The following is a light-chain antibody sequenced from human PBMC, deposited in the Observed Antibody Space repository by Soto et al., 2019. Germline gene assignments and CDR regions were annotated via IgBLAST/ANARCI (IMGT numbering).Light chain of an antibody. CDR1: SSDVGGYNY. CDR2: EVN. CDR3: NSYTSSSTRV. J-gene: IGLJ2*01. Sequence: QSALTQPASVSGSPGQSITISCTGTSSDVGGYNYVSWYQQHPGKGPKLLIYEVNNRPSGVSNRSSGSKSGNTASLTISGLQAEDEADYYCNSYTSSSTRVFGGGTKLTVL. V-gene: IGLV2-14*01.